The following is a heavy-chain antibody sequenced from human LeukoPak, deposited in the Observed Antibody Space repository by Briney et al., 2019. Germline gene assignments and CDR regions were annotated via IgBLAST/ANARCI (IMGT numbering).Heavy chain of an antibody. V-gene: IGHV3-74*01. CDR2: IKADGSST. Sequence: PGGSLRLSCAASGFTFSNFWMHRVRQVPGKGLVWVSRIKADGSSTTYADSVKGRFTISRDNAKNTVYLQMNSLRAEDTAVYYCANDRGYSFDYWGQGTLVTVPS. J-gene: IGHJ4*02. CDR3: ANDRGYSFDY. D-gene: IGHD3-22*01. CDR1: GFTFSNFW.